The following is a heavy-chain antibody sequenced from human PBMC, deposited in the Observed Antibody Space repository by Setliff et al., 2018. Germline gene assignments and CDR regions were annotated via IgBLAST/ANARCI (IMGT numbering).Heavy chain of an antibody. CDR1: GFTFTSYW. CDR2: MYTDGSST. J-gene: IGHJ6*03. Sequence: PGGSLRLSCAASGFTFTSYWMHWVRQAPGKGLVWVSRMYTDGSSTYYADSVKGRFTISRDNAKNTLYLQMNSLRAEDTAVYYCARGPWKHSAYYYYYYMDVWGKGTTVTVSS. CDR3: ARGPWKHSAYYYYYYMDV. D-gene: IGHD1-1*01. V-gene: IGHV3-74*01.